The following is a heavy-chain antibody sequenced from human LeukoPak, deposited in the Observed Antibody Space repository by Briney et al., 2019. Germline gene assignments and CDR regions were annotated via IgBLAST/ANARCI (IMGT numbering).Heavy chain of an antibody. D-gene: IGHD6-19*01. CDR3: ASLVRGVAGGFGDY. V-gene: IGHV1-2*02. J-gene: IGHJ4*02. CDR2: INPNSGGT. CDR1: GYTFTGYY. Sequence: GASVKVTCKASGYTFTGYYMHWVRQAPGQGLEWMGWINPNSGGTNYAQKFQGRVTMTRDTSISTGYMELSRLRSDDTAVYYCASLVRGVAGGFGDYWGQGTLVTVSS.